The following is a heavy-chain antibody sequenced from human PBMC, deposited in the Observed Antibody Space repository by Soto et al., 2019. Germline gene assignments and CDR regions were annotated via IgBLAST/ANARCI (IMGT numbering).Heavy chain of an antibody. Sequence: HPGGSLRLSCAASGFTFRTYGMHWVRQAPGKGLEWVAVISYDGSNKYYADSVKGRFTISRDNSKNTLYLQMNSLRAEDTAVYYCAKGHRDDLVGATTGGWYFDLWGRGTLVTVSS. D-gene: IGHD1-26*01. CDR2: ISYDGSNK. CDR3: AKGHRDDLVGATTGGWYFDL. V-gene: IGHV3-30*18. J-gene: IGHJ2*01. CDR1: GFTFRTYG.